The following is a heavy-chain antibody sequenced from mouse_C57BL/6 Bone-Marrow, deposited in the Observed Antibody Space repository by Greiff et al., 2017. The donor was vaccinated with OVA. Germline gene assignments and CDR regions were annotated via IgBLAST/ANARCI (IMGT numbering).Heavy chain of an antibody. D-gene: IGHD2-1*01. J-gene: IGHJ2*01. CDR2: ISSGGSYT. CDR3: ARPVLLLYYFDY. CDR1: GFTFSSYG. Sequence: EVKLVESGGDLVKPGGSLKLSCAASGFTFSSYGMSWVRQTPDKRLEWVATISSGGSYTYYPDSVKGRFTISRDNAKNTLYLQMSSLKSEDTAMYYCARPVLLLYYFDYWGQGTTLTVSS. V-gene: IGHV5-6*01.